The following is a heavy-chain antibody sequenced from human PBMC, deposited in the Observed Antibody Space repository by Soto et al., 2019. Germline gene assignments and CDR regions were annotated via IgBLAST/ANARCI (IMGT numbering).Heavy chain of an antibody. CDR3: AGTTSHQWYYMDV. CDR2: TYYRSRWYN. V-gene: IGHV6-1*01. CDR1: GDSVSSNSAA. J-gene: IGHJ6*03. Sequence: QVQLQESGPGLVKPSQTLSLTCAISGDSVSSNSAAWNWIRLSPSRGLEWLARTYYRSRWYNDYAGSVRSRITVNPDTSKNQFSLQLTSVPPEDTAVYYCAGTTSHQWYYMDVWGKGTTVTVSS. D-gene: IGHD1-7*01.